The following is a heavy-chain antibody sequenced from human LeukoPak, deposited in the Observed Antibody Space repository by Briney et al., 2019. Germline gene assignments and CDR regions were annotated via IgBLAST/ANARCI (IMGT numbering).Heavy chain of an antibody. CDR3: VSIPGD. V-gene: IGHV3-74*01. D-gene: IGHD7-27*01. Sequence: GGSLRLSCAASGFTFSSYWMHWVRQAPGKGLVWVSRINSDGSSTSYADSVKGRFTISRDNAKNTLYLQMNTLRAEDTAMYYCVSIPGDWGQGILVTVSS. J-gene: IGHJ4*02. CDR2: INSDGSST. CDR1: GFTFSSYW.